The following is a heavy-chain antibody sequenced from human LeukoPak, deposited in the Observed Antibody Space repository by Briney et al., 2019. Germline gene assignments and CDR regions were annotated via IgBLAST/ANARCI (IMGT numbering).Heavy chain of an antibody. CDR1: GFTFSSYA. J-gene: IGHJ3*02. Sequence: GGSLRLSCAPSGFTFSSYAMSGLRQAPGRGLEWVAVISGGGSGTYYADSVRGRFTISRDNSKNTVYLQMNSLRAEDTAIYYCAKAVGSSGYFSRDAFDIWGQGTMVTVSS. CDR2: ISGGGSGT. D-gene: IGHD3-22*01. V-gene: IGHV3-23*01. CDR3: AKAVGSSGYFSRDAFDI.